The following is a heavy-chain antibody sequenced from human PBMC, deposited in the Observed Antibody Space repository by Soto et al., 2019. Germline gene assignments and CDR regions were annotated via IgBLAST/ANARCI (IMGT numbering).Heavy chain of an antibody. J-gene: IGHJ4*02. D-gene: IGHD5-18*01. Sequence: QVELVQSGAEVKKPGASVKVSCRTSGYTFTSYGISWVRQAPGQGLEWMGWISAYNGQTNYAQKXXGXFTMTTDTFTSTAYMELRSLRSDDTAVYYCARVSGSSYGFDYWGQGTLVTVSS. CDR2: ISAYNGQT. CDR3: ARVSGSSYGFDY. V-gene: IGHV1-18*01. CDR1: GYTFTSYG.